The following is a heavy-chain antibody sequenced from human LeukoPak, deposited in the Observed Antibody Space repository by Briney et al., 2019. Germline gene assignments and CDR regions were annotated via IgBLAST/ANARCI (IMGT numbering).Heavy chain of an antibody. CDR1: GFTLSSYA. V-gene: IGHV3-23*01. Sequence: GGSLRLSCAASGFTLSSYAMSWVRQAPGKGLEWVSAISGSGGSTYYADSVKGRFTISRDNSKNTLYLQMNSLRAEDTAVYYCALVGATSYYYYYGMDVWGQGTTVTVSS. D-gene: IGHD1-26*01. CDR2: ISGSGGST. J-gene: IGHJ6*02. CDR3: ALVGATSYYYYYGMDV.